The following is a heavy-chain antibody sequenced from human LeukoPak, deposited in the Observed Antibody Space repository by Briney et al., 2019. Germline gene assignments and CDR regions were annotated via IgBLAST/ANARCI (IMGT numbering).Heavy chain of an antibody. CDR3: ARAGTTVVTPRFYFDY. CDR2: ISGSGGST. J-gene: IGHJ4*02. CDR1: GFTFSSYA. Sequence: TGGSLRLSCAASGFTFSSYAMSGVRQAPGKGLGWGSAISGSGGSTYYADSVKGRFTISRDNSKNTLYLQMNSLRAEDTAVYYCARAGTTVVTPRFYFDYWGQGTLVTVSS. V-gene: IGHV3-23*01. D-gene: IGHD4-17*01.